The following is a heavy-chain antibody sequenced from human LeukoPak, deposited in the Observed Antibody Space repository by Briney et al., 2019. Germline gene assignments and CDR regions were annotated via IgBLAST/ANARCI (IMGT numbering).Heavy chain of an antibody. V-gene: IGHV3-23*01. CDR3: AKHIVAGISYYFEH. Sequence: PGGSLRLSCAVSGLAFSGYAMSWVRQAPGKGLEWVSGISGSGGSVYYADSVKGRFTISRDNSKNILYLQMKNLRVEHTAVYYCAKHIVAGISYYFEHWGQGIPVTVSS. D-gene: IGHD6-19*01. J-gene: IGHJ4*02. CDR2: ISGSGGSV. CDR1: GLAFSGYA.